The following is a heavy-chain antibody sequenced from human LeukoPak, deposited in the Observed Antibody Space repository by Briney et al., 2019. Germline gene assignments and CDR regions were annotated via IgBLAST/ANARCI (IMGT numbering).Heavy chain of an antibody. CDR1: GFIFSSYW. V-gene: IGHV3-7*01. D-gene: IGHD6-19*01. CDR2: IKQDASEK. Sequence: GGSLRLSCSASGFIFSSYWMSWVRQAPGKGLEWVATIKQDASEKYYVDSVEGRFIISRDNAKNSLYLQVNSLRAEDTAIYHCARQTSGRYSAYFDSWGQGILVTVSS. J-gene: IGHJ5*01. CDR3: ARQTSGRYSAYFDS.